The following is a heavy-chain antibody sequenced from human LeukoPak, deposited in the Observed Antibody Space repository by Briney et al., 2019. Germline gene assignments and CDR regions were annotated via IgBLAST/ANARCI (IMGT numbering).Heavy chain of an antibody. D-gene: IGHD6-13*01. V-gene: IGHV4-39*01. CDR3: ARHSVDKDSSWFFDY. CDR2: MYYSGST. Sequence: SETLSLTCHVSGGSIHNSDYYWAWIRQPPGMRLEWIGSMYYSGSTYYNPSLKSRVSISGDTSKNQFSLKLSSVTAADTAVYYCARHSVDKDSSWFFDYWGQGTLVTVSS. CDR1: GGSIHNSDYY. J-gene: IGHJ4*02.